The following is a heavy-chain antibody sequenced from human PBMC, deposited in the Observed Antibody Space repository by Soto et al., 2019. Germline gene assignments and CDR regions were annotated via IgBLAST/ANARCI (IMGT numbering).Heavy chain of an antibody. CDR1: GFIFSSYA. V-gene: IGHV3-30-3*01. Sequence: QVQLVESGGGVVQPGRSLRLSCAASGFIFSSYAMHWVRQAPGKGLEWVAVISYDGSNKYYADSVKGRFTISRDNSKNTLYLQMNSLRAEDTAVYYCARKAPDFWSGYRYYYYGMDVWGQGTTVTVSS. CDR3: ARKAPDFWSGYRYYYYGMDV. D-gene: IGHD3-3*01. CDR2: ISYDGSNK. J-gene: IGHJ6*02.